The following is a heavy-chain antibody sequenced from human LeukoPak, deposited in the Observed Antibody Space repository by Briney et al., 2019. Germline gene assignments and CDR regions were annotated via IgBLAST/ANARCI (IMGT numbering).Heavy chain of an antibody. CDR2: IYPGDSDT. CDR1: GYSFTNYW. J-gene: IGHJ4*02. V-gene: IGHV5-51*01. Sequence: GESLKISCKGSGYSFTNYWIGWVRQMPGKGLEWMGIIYPGDSDTRYSPSFQGQVTISADKSISTAYLQWSSLKASDTAMYYCARSSWRGSSSWYYFDYWGQGTLVTVSS. CDR3: ARSSWRGSSSWYYFDY. D-gene: IGHD6-13*01.